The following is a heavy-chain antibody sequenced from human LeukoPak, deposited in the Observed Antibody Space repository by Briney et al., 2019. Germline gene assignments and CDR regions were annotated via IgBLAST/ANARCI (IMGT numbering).Heavy chain of an antibody. CDR3: AKADYYADHLFDY. Sequence: PGGTLRLSCAASRFTFSSYGMSWVRQAPGKGLEWVSGISSSGGSTYYADSVKGRFTISRDNSRNTLYLQMNSLRAEDTAVYYCAKADYYADHLFDYWGQGTLVTVSS. J-gene: IGHJ4*02. D-gene: IGHD3-10*01. CDR2: ISSSGGST. V-gene: IGHV3-23*01. CDR1: RFTFSSYG.